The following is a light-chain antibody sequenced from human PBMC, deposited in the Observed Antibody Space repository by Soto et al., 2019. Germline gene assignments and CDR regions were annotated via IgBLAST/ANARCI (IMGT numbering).Light chain of an antibody. CDR1: QSVSSSY. J-gene: IGKJ1*01. Sequence: EIVLTQSPGTLSLSPGERATLSCRASQSVSSSYLAWYQQKPGQAPRLLIYGASSRATGIPDRFSGSVSGTDFTLPIRRLQPEDFAVYYCQQYGSSPTTFGQGTKVDI. V-gene: IGKV3-20*01. CDR2: GAS. CDR3: QQYGSSPTT.